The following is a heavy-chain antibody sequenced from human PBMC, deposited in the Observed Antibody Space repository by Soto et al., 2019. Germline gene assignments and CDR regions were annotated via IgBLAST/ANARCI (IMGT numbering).Heavy chain of an antibody. CDR3: ARERSSSSVDY. V-gene: IGHV4-34*01. Sequence: SETLSLTCAVYGGSFGGYYWSWIRQPPGKGLEWIGEINHSGSTNYNPSLKSRVTISVDTSKNQFSLKLSSVTAADTAVYYCARERSSSSVDYWGQGTLVTVSS. CDR2: INHSGST. D-gene: IGHD6-6*01. J-gene: IGHJ4*02. CDR1: GGSFGGYY.